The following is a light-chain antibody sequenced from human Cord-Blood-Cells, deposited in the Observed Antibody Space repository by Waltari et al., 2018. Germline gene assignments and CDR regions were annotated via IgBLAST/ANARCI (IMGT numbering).Light chain of an antibody. CDR1: QSISSY. CDR3: QQSYSTPLT. V-gene: IGKV1-39*01. Sequence: DIQMTPSPYSLSASVGDRVTITCRASQSISSYVNWYQQTPGQAPKLLIYAATSLQSGVPSRFSGSGSGTDFTLTISSLRPEDFATYSCQQSYSTPLTFGHGTRLEIK. J-gene: IGKJ5*01. CDR2: AAT.